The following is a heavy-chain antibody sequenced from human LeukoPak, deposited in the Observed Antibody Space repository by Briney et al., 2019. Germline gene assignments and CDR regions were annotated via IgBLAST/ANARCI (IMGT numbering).Heavy chain of an antibody. CDR3: ASGRVNYYFDY. Sequence: SETLSLTCTVSGGSISSSSYYWGWIRQPPGKGLEWIGSIYHSGSTYYNPSLKSRVTISVDTSKNQFSLKLSSVTAADTAVYYCASGRVNYYFDYWGQGTLVTVSS. J-gene: IGHJ4*02. CDR1: GGSISSSSYY. CDR2: IYHSGST. V-gene: IGHV4-39*01. D-gene: IGHD1-1*01.